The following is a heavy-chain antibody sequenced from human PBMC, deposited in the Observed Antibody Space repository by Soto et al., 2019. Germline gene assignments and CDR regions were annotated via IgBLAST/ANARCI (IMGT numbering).Heavy chain of an antibody. CDR1: GFTFSNHG. J-gene: IGHJ6*02. CDR3: AKVIDYGSGICNRDYYYYGMDV. V-gene: IGHV3-30*18. CDR2: TSFDGGKK. D-gene: IGHD3-10*01. Sequence: HPGGSLRLSCATSGFTFSNHGMHWVRQAPGGGLEWVAVTSFDGGKKYYADSVNGRFTVSRDNSNNKLYLQMNSLRVEDTAVSYCAKVIDYGSGICNRDYYYYGMDVWGRGTTVTVSS.